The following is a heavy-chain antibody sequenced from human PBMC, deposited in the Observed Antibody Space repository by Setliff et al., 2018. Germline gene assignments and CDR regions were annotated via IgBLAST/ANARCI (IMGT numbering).Heavy chain of an antibody. CDR2: IHYSGST. D-gene: IGHD2-2*01. J-gene: IGHJ6*03. V-gene: IGHV4-39*07. Sequence: SETLSLTCTVSGGSISSGSYYWGWIRQPPRKGLEWIGSIHYSGSTYYNPSLKSRVAISRDTSTNQLSLELRSVTAADTAVYYCAREPTRTGGFYYLDVWGEGTTVTVSS. CDR1: GGSISSGSYY. CDR3: AREPTRTGGFYYLDV.